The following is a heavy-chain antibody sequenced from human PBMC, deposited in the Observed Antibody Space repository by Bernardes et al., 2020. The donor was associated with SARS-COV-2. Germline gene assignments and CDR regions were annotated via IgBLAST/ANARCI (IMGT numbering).Heavy chain of an antibody. CDR3: ARSPRYSSSHHFDY. D-gene: IGHD6-13*01. J-gene: IGHJ4*02. Sequence: DKTYYPGSVKGRFTISRENAKNSLYLQMNSLRAGDTAVYYCARSPRYSSSHHFDYWCQGTLATV. V-gene: IGHV3-13*01. CDR2: DKT.